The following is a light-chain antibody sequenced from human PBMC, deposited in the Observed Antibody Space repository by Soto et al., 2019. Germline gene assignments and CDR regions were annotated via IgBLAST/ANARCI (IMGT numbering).Light chain of an antibody. CDR1: SSDIGGYNY. CDR2: DVS. Sequence: QSALTQPASVSGSLGQSITISCTGTSSDIGGYNYVSCYQQHPGKAPKLIMYDVSKRPSGVPDRFSGSKSGKTASLTISGLQAEDEAEYYCCSYAGSYTYVFGTETKLTVL. CDR3: CSYAGSYTYV. V-gene: IGLV2-11*01. J-gene: IGLJ1*01.